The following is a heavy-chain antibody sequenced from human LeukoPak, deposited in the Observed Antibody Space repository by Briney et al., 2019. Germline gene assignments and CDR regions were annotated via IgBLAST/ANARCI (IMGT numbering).Heavy chain of an antibody. D-gene: IGHD3-22*01. CDR2: IRSKANSYAT. CDR1: GFTFSGSA. V-gene: IGHV3-73*01. CDR3: TRRLYYDSSGYYYDDY. Sequence: GGSLRLSRAASGFTFSGSAMHWVRQASGKGLEWVGRIRSKANSYATAYAASVKGRFTISRDDSKNTAYLQMNSLKTEDTAVYYCTRRLYYDSSGYYYDDYWGQGTLVTVSS. J-gene: IGHJ4*02.